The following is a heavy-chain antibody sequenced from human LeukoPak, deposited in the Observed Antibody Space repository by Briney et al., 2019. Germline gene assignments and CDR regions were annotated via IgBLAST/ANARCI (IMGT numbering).Heavy chain of an antibody. CDR3: ARAWRGLNYGYSDK. CDR1: GGSISSYY. J-gene: IGHJ4*02. Sequence: PSETLSLTCTVSGGSISSYYWSWIRQPPGKGLEWIGYIYYSGSTNYNPSLKSRVTISVDTSKNQFSLKLSSVTAADTAVYYCARAWRGLNYGYSDKWGQGSLVTVSS. D-gene: IGHD3-10*01. V-gene: IGHV4-59*01. CDR2: IYYSGST.